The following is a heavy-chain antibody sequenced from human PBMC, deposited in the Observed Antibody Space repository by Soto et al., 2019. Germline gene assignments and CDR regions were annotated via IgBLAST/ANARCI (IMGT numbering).Heavy chain of an antibody. V-gene: IGHV5-51*01. J-gene: IGHJ4*02. CDR3: ARRGVGATGGDY. CDR1: GYSFNSYW. Sequence: GESLKISCKVSGYSFNSYWIAWVRQRPGKGLEWMGIIYPSNSDTRYSPSFQGQVTISADKSISTAYLQWSSLKASDTAMYYCARRGVGATGGDYWGQGTLVTVSS. D-gene: IGHD1-26*01. CDR2: IYPSNSDT.